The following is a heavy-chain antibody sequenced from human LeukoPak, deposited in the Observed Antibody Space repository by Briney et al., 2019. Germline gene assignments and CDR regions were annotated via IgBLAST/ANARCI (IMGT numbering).Heavy chain of an antibody. V-gene: IGHV3-33*06. CDR2: IWDDGSNK. Sequence: PGRSLRLSCAASGFTFSSYGMHWVRQAPGKGLEWVAVIWDDGSNKYYADSVKGRFTISRDNSKNTLYLQMNSLRAEDTAVYYCAKDNGLRFLEWFSYFDYWGQGTLVTVSS. CDR3: AKDNGLRFLEWFSYFDY. J-gene: IGHJ4*02. CDR1: GFTFSSYG. D-gene: IGHD3-3*01.